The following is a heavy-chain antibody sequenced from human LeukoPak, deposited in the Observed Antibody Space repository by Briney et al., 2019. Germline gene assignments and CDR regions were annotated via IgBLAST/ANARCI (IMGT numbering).Heavy chain of an antibody. J-gene: IGHJ4*02. CDR1: GVSISSYY. V-gene: IGHV4-59*01. D-gene: IGHD5-12*01. Sequence: SETLSLTCTVSGVSISSYYWSWIRQPPGMGLEWLGYIYYSGSTNYNPSLKSRVTISVDTSKNQFSLKLSSVTAADTAVYYCARDGGYDRSPEYYFDYWGQGTLVTVSS. CDR3: ARDGGYDRSPEYYFDY. CDR2: IYYSGST.